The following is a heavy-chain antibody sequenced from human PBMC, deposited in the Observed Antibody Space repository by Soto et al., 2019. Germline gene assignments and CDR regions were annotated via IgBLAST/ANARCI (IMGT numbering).Heavy chain of an antibody. CDR1: GCAVSITNW. Sequence: PSESLSPAYIYSGCAVSITNWRRWSRQSPGQGLEWLGDIYHIGTTNYNPSLRGRVTISVDKSNNQFSLTLKYVTAADTAVYYCATLPPRIEVTVLPIQTWGQGTLVTVSS. CDR3: ATLPPRIEVTVLPIQT. CDR2: IYHIGTT. D-gene: IGHD2-15*01. V-gene: IGHV4-4*02. J-gene: IGHJ4*02.